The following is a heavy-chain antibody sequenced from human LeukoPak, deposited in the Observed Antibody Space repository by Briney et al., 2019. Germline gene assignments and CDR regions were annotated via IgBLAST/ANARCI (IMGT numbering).Heavy chain of an antibody. CDR3: ARVGKGSWYYFDY. CDR2: ISYDGSNK. D-gene: IGHD2-8*02. J-gene: IGHJ4*02. CDR1: GFPFSSFS. Sequence: GGSLMPSFAAPGFPFSSFSMHWVRPAPGKGVEGVAVISYDGSNKYYADSVKGRFTISRDNSKNTLYLQMNSLRAEDTAVYYCARVGKGSWYYFDYWGQGTLVTVSS. V-gene: IGHV3-30-3*01.